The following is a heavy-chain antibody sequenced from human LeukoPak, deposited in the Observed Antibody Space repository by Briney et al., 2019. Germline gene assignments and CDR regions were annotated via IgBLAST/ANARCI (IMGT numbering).Heavy chain of an antibody. V-gene: IGHV4-59*01. J-gene: IGHJ3*01. Sequence: GSLRLSCAASGFTFSSYWMHWVRQAPGKGLEWIAYIYYTGNTNYNPSLKSRVTISSDTSKNQFSLKLSSVTAADTALYYCARSLKSFTVVSDTWGQGTMVTVSS. CDR1: GFTFSSYW. D-gene: IGHD3-10*01. CDR3: ARSLKSFTVVSDT. CDR2: IYYTGNT.